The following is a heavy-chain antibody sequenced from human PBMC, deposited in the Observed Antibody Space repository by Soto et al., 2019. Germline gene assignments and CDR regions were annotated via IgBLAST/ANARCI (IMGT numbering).Heavy chain of an antibody. D-gene: IGHD6-13*01. CDR3: AHIVGSNWLPECFQD. CDR2: IYWNDEK. Sequence: QITLRESGPTLVKPTQTLTLTCTFSGFSLSTSGVGVGWIRQPPGKALEWLTLIYWNDEKRYRPSLKSRLTITKDTSKNRVVLTMTNMDPVDTATYYCAHIVGSNWLPECFQDWGQGTLVTVSS. CDR1: GFSLSTSGVG. V-gene: IGHV2-5*01. J-gene: IGHJ1*01.